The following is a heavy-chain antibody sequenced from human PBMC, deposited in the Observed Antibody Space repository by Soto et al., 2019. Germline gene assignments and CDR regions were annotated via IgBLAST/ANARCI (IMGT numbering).Heavy chain of an antibody. CDR3: ARGQEGSRGYSGYDYYYYGMDV. CDR2: ISAYNGNT. V-gene: IGHV1-18*01. Sequence: QVQLVQSGAEVKKPGASVKVSCKASGYTFTSYGISWVRQAPGQGLEWMGWISAYNGNTNYAQKLQGRVTMTTDTSTSTAYMELRSLRADDTAVYYCARGQEGSRGYSGYDYYYYGMDVWGQGTTVTVSS. CDR1: GYTFTSYG. D-gene: IGHD5-12*01. J-gene: IGHJ6*02.